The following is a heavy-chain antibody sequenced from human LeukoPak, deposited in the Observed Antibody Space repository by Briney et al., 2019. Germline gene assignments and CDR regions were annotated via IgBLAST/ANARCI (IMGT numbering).Heavy chain of an antibody. CDR1: GFTFSSYP. V-gene: IGHV3-23*01. CDR3: AKWATVVGFDY. J-gene: IGHJ4*02. CDR2: ISGSGGST. Sequence: GGSLRLSCAASGFTFSSYPMSWVRQAPGKGLEWVSAISGSGGSTYYADSVKGRFTISRDNSKNTLYLQMDNLRAEDTAVYYCAKWATVVGFDYWGQGTLVTVSS. D-gene: IGHD1-1*01.